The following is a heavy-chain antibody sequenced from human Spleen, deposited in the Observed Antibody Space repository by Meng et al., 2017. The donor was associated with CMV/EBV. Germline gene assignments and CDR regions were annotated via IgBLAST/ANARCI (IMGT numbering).Heavy chain of an antibody. Sequence: DSISSSHWWSWVRQPPGKGLEWIGYIDYSGNTNYNPSLKSRVTLSIDTSKNQFSLKLTSVTAADTAIYYCTRDRECASTSCHNWFDPWGQGTLVTVSS. D-gene: IGHD2-2*01. CDR3: TRDRECASTSCHNWFDP. J-gene: IGHJ5*02. CDR2: IDYSGNT. V-gene: IGHV4-4*02. CDR1: DSISSSHW.